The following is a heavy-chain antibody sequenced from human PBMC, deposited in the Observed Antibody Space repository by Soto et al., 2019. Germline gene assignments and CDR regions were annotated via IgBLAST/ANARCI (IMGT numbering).Heavy chain of an antibody. Sequence: EVQLVESGGGLIQPGGSLRLSCEASGFTVSSNYMSWVRQAPGKGLEWVSVIYSGGSTYYADSVKGRFTISRDNSKNTLYLQMNSLRAEDTAVYYCASTGASGWGPSSYYGMDVWGQGTTVTVSS. CDR3: ASTGASGWGPSSYYGMDV. V-gene: IGHV3-53*01. CDR1: GFTVSSNY. D-gene: IGHD6-19*01. J-gene: IGHJ6*02. CDR2: IYSGGST.